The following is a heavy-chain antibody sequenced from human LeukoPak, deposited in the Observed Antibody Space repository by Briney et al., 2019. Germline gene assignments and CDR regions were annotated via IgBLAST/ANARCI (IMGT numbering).Heavy chain of an antibody. Sequence: GGSLRLSCAASGFTVSSNYMSWVRQAPGKGLEWVSVIYSGGSTYYADSVKGRFTISRDNSKNTLYLQMNSLRAEDTAVYYCARGSLLLYFDYWGQGTLVTVSS. CDR3: ARGSLLLYFDY. CDR2: IYSGGST. J-gene: IGHJ4*02. D-gene: IGHD3-10*01. V-gene: IGHV3-66*01. CDR1: GFTVSSNY.